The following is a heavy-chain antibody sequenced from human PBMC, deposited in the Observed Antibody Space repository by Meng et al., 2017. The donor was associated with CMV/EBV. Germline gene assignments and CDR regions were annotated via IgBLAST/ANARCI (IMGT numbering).Heavy chain of an antibody. D-gene: IGHD1-14*01. CDR3: ARDMTGFDY. CDR1: GGSISSYY. V-gene: IGHV4-59*01. CDR2: IYYSGST. J-gene: IGHJ4*02. Sequence: GSLRLSCTVSGGSISSYYWSWIRQPPGKGLEWIGYIYYSGSTNYNPSLKSRVTISVDTPKNQFSLKLSSVTAADTAVYYCARDMTGFDYWGQGTLVTVSS.